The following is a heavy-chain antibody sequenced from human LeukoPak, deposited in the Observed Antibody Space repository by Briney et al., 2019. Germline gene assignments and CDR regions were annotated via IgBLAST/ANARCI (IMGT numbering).Heavy chain of an antibody. D-gene: IGHD6-19*01. CDR3: ARDVPLGGGWSRGGFDY. V-gene: IGHV3-21*01. Sequence: GGSLRLSCAASGFTFSSYAMNWVRQAPGKGLEWVSSISSGSTYIYYADSVKGRFTISRDNAKNSLYLQMNSLRAEDTAVYYCARDVPLGGGWSRGGFDYWGQGTLVTVSS. J-gene: IGHJ4*02. CDR2: ISSGSTYI. CDR1: GFTFSSYA.